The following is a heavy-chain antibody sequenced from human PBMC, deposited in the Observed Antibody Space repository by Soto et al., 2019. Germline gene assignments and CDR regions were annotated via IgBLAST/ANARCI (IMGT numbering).Heavy chain of an antibody. CDR1: GFTFSNFS. Sequence: GGSLRLSCVGSGFTFSNFSINWVRQAPGKGLEWVSSISSRSDIYYADSLKGRFTISRDNAKNSVSLQMNSLRAEDTAVYYCAREYTAWPLTYGLDVWGQGTTVTVSS. V-gene: IGHV3-21*01. CDR2: ISSRSDI. J-gene: IGHJ6*02. CDR3: AREYTAWPLTYGLDV. D-gene: IGHD2-2*02.